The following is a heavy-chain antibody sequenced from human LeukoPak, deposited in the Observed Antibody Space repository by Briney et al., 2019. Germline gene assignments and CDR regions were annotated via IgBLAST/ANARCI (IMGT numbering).Heavy chain of an antibody. CDR3: ARDTLEYSNSPDALDI. CDR1: GFTFSDYY. CDR2: IGSSGSTV. J-gene: IGHJ3*02. V-gene: IGHV3-11*04. D-gene: IGHD4-23*01. Sequence: GGSLRLSCAASGFTFSDYYMSWIRQAPGKGLEWVSYIGSSGSTVYYADSVKGRFTISRDNAKNSLYMQMESLRDEDTAIYYCARDTLEYSNSPDALDIWGQGTMVTVSS.